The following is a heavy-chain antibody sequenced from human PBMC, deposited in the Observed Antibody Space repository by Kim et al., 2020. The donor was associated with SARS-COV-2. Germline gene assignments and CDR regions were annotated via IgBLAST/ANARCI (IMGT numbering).Heavy chain of an antibody. CDR3: ARRLRYYYGSGSYYNDYWYFDL. CDR2: IYPGDSDT. J-gene: IGHJ2*01. D-gene: IGHD3-10*01. V-gene: IGHV5-51*01. CDR1: GYSFTSYW. Sequence: GESLKISCKGSGYSFTSYWIGWVRQMPGKGLEWMGIIYPGDSDTRYSPSFQGQVTISADKSISTAYLQWSSLKASDTAMYYCARRLRYYYGSGSYYNDYWYFDLWGRGTLVTVSS.